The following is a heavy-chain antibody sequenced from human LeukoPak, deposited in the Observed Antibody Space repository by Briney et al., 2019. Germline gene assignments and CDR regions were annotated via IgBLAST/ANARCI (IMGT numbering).Heavy chain of an antibody. CDR2: IKSKIDGGTT. J-gene: IGHJ4*02. Sequence: PGGSLRLSCAASGFTFSDAWMSWVRQAPGKGLEWVGRIKSKIDGGTTDYAAPVKGRFTTSRDDSKNTLYLHMNSLKTEDTAVYYCATDPTTVINPLPLEYWGQGTLVTVSS. D-gene: IGHD4-23*01. CDR3: ATDPTTVINPLPLEY. CDR1: GFTFSDAW. V-gene: IGHV3-15*01.